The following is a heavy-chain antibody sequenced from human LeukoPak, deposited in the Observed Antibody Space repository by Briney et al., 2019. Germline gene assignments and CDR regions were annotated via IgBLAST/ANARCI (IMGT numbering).Heavy chain of an antibody. CDR2: MYNSGST. J-gene: IGHJ5*02. CDR1: GGSISSSYYY. V-gene: IGHV4-39*07. CDR3: AREAGRWFDP. Sequence: SETLSLTCTVSGGSISSSYYYWGWIRQPPGKGLEWIGTMYNSGSTDYNPSLESRVTISVDTSKNQFSLKLSSVTAADTAVYYCAREAGRWFDPWGQGTLVTVSS.